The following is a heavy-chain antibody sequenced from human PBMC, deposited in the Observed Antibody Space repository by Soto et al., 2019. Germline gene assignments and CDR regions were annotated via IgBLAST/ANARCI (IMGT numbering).Heavy chain of an antibody. V-gene: IGHV4-39*07. CDR1: GESISSSSYY. D-gene: IGHD3-10*01. CDR2: IYHSGRT. Sequence: SETLSLTCIVSGESISSSSYYWGWIRQPPGKGLEWIGSIYHSGRTSYNPPLKSRVTISVDTSKNQFSLKLSSVTAADTAVYYCAREYYYGSGSHGMDVWGQGTTVTVSS. J-gene: IGHJ6*02. CDR3: AREYYYGSGSHGMDV.